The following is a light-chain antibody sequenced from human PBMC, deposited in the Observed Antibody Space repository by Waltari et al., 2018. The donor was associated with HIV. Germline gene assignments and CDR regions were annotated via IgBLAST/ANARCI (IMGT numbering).Light chain of an antibody. CDR1: SSNIGAGSD. J-gene: IGLJ1*01. Sequence: QSVLTQPPSVSGAPGQRVTLSCTGRSSNIGAGSDVHRYQQLPGTAPKLLIYANSNRPSGVPDRFSGSKSGTSASLAITGLQAEDEADYYCQSYDSSLSAHYVFGTGTKVTVL. CDR2: ANS. CDR3: QSYDSSLSAHYV. V-gene: IGLV1-40*01.